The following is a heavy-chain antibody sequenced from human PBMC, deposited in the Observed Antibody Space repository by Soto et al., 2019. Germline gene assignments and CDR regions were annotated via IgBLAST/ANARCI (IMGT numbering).Heavy chain of an antibody. CDR2: ISGSGGST. J-gene: IGHJ3*02. CDR1: GITLSSYA. V-gene: IGHV3-23*01. CDR3: AKDDKEYSASHNDFDI. D-gene: IGHD1-26*01. Sequence: PGGSLRLSCAASGITLSSYAMSWVRQAPGKGPEWVSAISGSGGSTYYADSVKGRFTISRDNSKNTLYLQMNSLRAEDTAVYYCAKDDKEYSASHNDFDIWGQGTMVTVSS.